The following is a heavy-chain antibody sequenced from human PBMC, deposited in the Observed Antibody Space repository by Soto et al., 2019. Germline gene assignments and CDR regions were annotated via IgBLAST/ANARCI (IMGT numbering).Heavy chain of an antibody. V-gene: IGHV5-51*01. Sequence: GESLKISCKGSGYTFTNYWIGWVRQMPGKGPEWMGIIYPGDSDTKYNPSFQGQVTISADKSITTTYMELSSLRSEDTAVYYCAAKSGDYYGMDVWGQGTTVTVSS. CDR1: GYTFTNYW. CDR2: IYPGDSDT. CDR3: AAKSGDYYGMDV. D-gene: IGHD1-26*01. J-gene: IGHJ6*02.